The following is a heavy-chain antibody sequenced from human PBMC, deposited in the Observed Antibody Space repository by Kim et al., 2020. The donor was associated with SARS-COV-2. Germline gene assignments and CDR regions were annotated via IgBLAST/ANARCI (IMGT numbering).Heavy chain of an antibody. CDR3: AYLKGYYYYGMDV. CDR1: GFTFSSYA. CDR2: ISGSGGST. J-gene: IGHJ6*02. V-gene: IGHV3-23*01. Sequence: GGSLRLSCAASGFTFSSYAMSWVRQAPGKGLEWVSAISGSGGSTYYADSVKGRFTISRDNSKNTLYLQMNSLRAEDTAVYYCAYLKGYYYYGMDVWGQGTTVTVSS.